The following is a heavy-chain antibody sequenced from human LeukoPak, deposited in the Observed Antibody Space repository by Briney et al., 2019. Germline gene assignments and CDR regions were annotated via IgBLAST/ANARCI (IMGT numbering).Heavy chain of an antibody. V-gene: IGHV3-74*01. CDR1: GFTFSSYW. CDR3: SRGGSPPEARGDVFDI. D-gene: IGHD1-26*01. J-gene: IGHJ3*02. CDR2: INGDGSNT. Sequence: GGSLRLSCAAPGFTFSSYWMHWVRQAPGKGLVWVSRINGDGSNTRYADSVKGRFTISRDNAKNSLYLQMNSLRAEDTAVYYCSRGGSPPEARGDVFDIWGQGTMVSVSS.